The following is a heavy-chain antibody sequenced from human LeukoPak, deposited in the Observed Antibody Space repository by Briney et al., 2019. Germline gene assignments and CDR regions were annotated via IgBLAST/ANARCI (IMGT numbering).Heavy chain of an antibody. CDR1: GFTFDDYD. Sequence: GGPLRLSCAASGFTFDDYDMSWVRQAPGKGLEWVSGINWNGGDTGYADSVKGRFTISRDNSKNTLYLQMNSLRAEDTAVYYCARERDPFNTVHFDYWGQGTLVTVSS. CDR2: INWNGGDT. CDR3: ARERDPFNTVHFDY. D-gene: IGHD4-11*01. V-gene: IGHV3-20*04. J-gene: IGHJ4*02.